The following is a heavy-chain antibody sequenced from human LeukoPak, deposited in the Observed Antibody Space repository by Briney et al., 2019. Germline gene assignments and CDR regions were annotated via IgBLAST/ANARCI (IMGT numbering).Heavy chain of an antibody. J-gene: IGHJ4*02. CDR3: AKDQKRRIAAAGPIDY. V-gene: IGHV3-9*01. Sequence: PGGSLRLSCAASGFTFDDYAMHWVRQAPGKGLEWVSGISWNSGSIGHADSVKGRFTISRDNAKNSLYLQMNSLRAEDTALYYCAKDQKRRIAAAGPIDYWGQGTLVTVSS. CDR2: ISWNSGSI. CDR1: GFTFDDYA. D-gene: IGHD6-13*01.